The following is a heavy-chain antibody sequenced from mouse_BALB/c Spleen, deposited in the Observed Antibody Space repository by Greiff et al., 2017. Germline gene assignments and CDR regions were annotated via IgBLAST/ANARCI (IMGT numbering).Heavy chain of an antibody. CDR2: ISSGGSYT. CDR3: ARLWDHYAMDY. CDR1: GFTFSSYA. V-gene: IGHV5-9-4*01. Sequence: EVQRVESGGGLVKPGGSLKLSCAASGFTFSSYAMSWVRQSPEKRLEWVAEISSGGSYTYYPDTVTGRFTISRDNAKNTLYLEMSSLRSEDTAMYYCARLWDHYAMDYWGQGTSVTVSS. J-gene: IGHJ4*01. D-gene: IGHD4-1*01.